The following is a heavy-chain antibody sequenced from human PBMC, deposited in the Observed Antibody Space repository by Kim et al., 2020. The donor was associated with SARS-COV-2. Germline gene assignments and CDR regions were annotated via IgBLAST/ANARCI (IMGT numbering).Heavy chain of an antibody. CDR2: ISYDGSNK. V-gene: IGHV3-30*04. J-gene: IGHJ6*02. CDR1: GFTFSSYA. D-gene: IGHD3-10*01. CDR3: ARDPYYGSGSEYYYYYGMDV. Sequence: GGSLRLSCAASGFTFSSYAMHWVRQAPGKGLEWVAVISYDGSNKYYADSVKGRFTISRDNSKNTLYLQMNSLRAEDTAVYYCARDPYYGSGSEYYYYYGMDVWSQGTTVTVSS.